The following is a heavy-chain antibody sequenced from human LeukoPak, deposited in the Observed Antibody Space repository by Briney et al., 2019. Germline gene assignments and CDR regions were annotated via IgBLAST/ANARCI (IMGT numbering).Heavy chain of an antibody. V-gene: IGHV4-4*07. D-gene: IGHD2-2*01. J-gene: IGHJ4*02. Sequence: SETLSLTRTVSGGSISSYYWSWIRQPAGKGLEWIGRIYISGSTNYNPSLKSRVTMSVDTSKNQFSLKLSSVTAADTAVYYCARGTPKYCSSTSCPTPPFDYWGQGTLVTVSS. CDR3: ARGTPKYCSSTSCPTPPFDY. CDR2: IYISGST. CDR1: GGSISSYY.